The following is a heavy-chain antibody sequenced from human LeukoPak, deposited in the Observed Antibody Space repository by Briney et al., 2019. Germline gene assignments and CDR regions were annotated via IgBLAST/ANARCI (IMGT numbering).Heavy chain of an antibody. V-gene: IGHV3-9*01. CDR1: GFTFDDYA. CDR3: AKGYYYDSSGNFDY. D-gene: IGHD3-22*01. CDR2: ISWNSGSI. Sequence: PGGSLRLSCAASGFTFDDYAMHWVRQAPGKGLEWVSGISWNSGSIGYADSVKGRFTISRDNAKNSLYLQMNSLRAEDTALYYCAKGYYYDSSGNFDYWSQGTLVTVSS. J-gene: IGHJ4*02.